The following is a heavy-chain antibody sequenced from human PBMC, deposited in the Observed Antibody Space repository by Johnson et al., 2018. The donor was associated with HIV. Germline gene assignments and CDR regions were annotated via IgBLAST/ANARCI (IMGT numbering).Heavy chain of an antibody. CDR1: GFTFSDYY. D-gene: IGHD4-17*01. Sequence: QVQLMESGGGLVQPGRSLRLSCAASGFTFSDYYMSWIRQAPGKGLEWVSYISSSGTTIYYADSVKGRFTISRDNVKNSLYLQMNSLRAEDTAVYYCANSADYGDYGSPDAFDIWGQGTMVTVSS. CDR3: ANSADYGDYGSPDAFDI. CDR2: ISSSGTTI. V-gene: IGHV3-11*04. J-gene: IGHJ3*02.